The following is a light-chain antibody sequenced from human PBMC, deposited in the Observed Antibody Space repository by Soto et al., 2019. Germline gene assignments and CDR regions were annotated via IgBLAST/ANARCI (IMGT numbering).Light chain of an antibody. V-gene: IGKV1-5*01. J-gene: IGKJ4*01. CDR1: QSISSW. CDR3: QQYKTYPFT. CDR2: DAS. Sequence: DIQMTQSPSTLSASVGDRVTITCRASQSISSWLAWYQQKPGKAPKLLIFDASTLESGVPSRFSGSESGTEFTLTISSLQPEDFATYYCQQYKTYPFTFGGGTKVDIK.